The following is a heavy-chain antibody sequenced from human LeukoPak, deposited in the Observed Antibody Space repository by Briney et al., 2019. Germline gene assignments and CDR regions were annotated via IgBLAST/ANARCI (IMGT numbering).Heavy chain of an antibody. D-gene: IGHD3-3*02. CDR2: IGAYNGNT. CDR1: GYTFTSYG. V-gene: IGHV1-18*01. J-gene: IGHJ4*02. CDR3: ARDLKPIYYFDY. Sequence: ASVKVSCKASGYTFTSYGISWVRQAPGQGLEWMGWIGAYNGNTNYAQKLQGRVTMTTDTSTSTAYMELRSLRSDDTAVYYCARDLKPIYYFDYWGQGTLVTVSS.